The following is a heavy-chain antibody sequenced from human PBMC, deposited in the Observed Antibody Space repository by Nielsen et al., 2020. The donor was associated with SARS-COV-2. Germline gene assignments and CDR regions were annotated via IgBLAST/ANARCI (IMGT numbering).Heavy chain of an antibody. CDR1: GFTFDDYG. J-gene: IGHJ6*02. D-gene: IGHD1-14*01. V-gene: IGHV3-20*01. CDR2: INWNGGST. CDR3: ARHHHPLYYYGMDV. Sequence: GGSLRLSCAASGFTFDDYGMSWVRQAPGKGLEWVSGINWNGGSTGYADSVKGRFTISRDNAKNSLYLQMNSLRAEDTALYHCARHHHPLYYYGMDVWGQGTTVTVSS.